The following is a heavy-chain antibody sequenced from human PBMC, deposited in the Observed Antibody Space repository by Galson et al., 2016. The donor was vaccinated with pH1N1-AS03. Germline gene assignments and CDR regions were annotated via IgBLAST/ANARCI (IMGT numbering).Heavy chain of an antibody. CDR1: GYTFTRYY. CDR3: ARGGGSSLDY. D-gene: IGHD1-26*01. V-gene: IGHV1-46*01. CDR2: IDPSGGGT. J-gene: IGHJ4*02. Sequence: SVKVSCKASGYTFTRYYMHWVRQAPGQGLEWMGVIDPSGGGTTYAQKFHGRVTMTRDTSISTAYMELSGLTSDDPAVYFCARGGGSSLDYWGQGTLVPVSS.